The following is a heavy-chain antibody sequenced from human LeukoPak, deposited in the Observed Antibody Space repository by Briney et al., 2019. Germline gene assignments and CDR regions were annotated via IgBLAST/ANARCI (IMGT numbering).Heavy chain of an antibody. V-gene: IGHV3-48*01. CDR2: ISSSSSTI. D-gene: IGHD3-22*01. CDR3: ASNYDSSGYYFEY. CDR1: GFTFSSYS. Sequence: GGSLRLSCTASGFTFSSYSMNWVRQAPGKGLEWVSYISSSSSTIYDADSVKGRFTISRDNAKNSLYLQMNSLRAEDTAVYYCASNYDSSGYYFEYWGQGTLVTVSS. J-gene: IGHJ4*02.